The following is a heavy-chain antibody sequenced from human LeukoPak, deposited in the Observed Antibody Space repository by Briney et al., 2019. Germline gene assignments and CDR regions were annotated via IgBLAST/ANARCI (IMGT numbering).Heavy chain of an antibody. CDR3: ARDYGDYDLDY. V-gene: IGHV1-2*02. D-gene: IGHD4-17*01. Sequence: EASVKVSCKASGYTFTGYYMHWVRQAPGQGLEWMGWINPNSGGTNYAQKFQGRVTMTRDTSISTAYMELRSLISDDTAVYYCARDYGDYDLDYWGQGTLVTVSS. J-gene: IGHJ4*02. CDR1: GYTFTGYY. CDR2: INPNSGGT.